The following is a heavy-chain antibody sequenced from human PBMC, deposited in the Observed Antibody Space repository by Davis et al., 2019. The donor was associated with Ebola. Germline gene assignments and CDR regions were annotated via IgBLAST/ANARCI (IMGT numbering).Heavy chain of an antibody. J-gene: IGHJ4*02. CDR3: AGKDYYFDC. CDR2: VSYDGCDT. V-gene: IGHV3-30*03. Sequence: GESLKISCSASGFTFSSYDMHWVRQAPGKGLEWVAPVSYDGCDTYYGDSVKGRFTISRDNSRNTVYLQMWSLTIEATAVYYCAGKDYYFDCWGQGTLVAVSS. CDR1: GFTFSSYD.